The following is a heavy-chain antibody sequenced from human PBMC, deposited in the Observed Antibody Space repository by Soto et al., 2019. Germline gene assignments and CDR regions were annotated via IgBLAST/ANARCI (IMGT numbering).Heavy chain of an antibody. V-gene: IGHV4-34*01. CDR3: ARGVWFGSYNWFDP. CDR1: GGSFSGYY. CDR2: INHSGST. J-gene: IGHJ5*02. Sequence: QVQLQQWGAGLLKPSETLSLTCAVYGGSFSGYYWSWIRQPPGKGLEWIGEINHSGSTNYNPSLKSRVTISVDTSKNQFSLKLSSVTAADTAVYYCARGVWFGSYNWFDPWGQGTLVTVSS. D-gene: IGHD3-10*01.